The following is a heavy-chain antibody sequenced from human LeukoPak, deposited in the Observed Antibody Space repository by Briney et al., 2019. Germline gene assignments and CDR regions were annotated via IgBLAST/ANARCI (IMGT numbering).Heavy chain of an antibody. J-gene: IGHJ4*02. CDR2: IRSKTDGGTT. CDR3: ARRGGYGGFDY. CDR1: GFTFRDAW. D-gene: IGHD5-12*01. Sequence: PGGSLRLSCAASGFTFRDAWMTWVRQAPGKGLEWVGRIRSKTDGGTTDYAVSVQGRFTISRDDSKNTLYLQMSSLKTEDTAVYYCARRGGYGGFDYWGQGTLVTVSS. V-gene: IGHV3-15*01.